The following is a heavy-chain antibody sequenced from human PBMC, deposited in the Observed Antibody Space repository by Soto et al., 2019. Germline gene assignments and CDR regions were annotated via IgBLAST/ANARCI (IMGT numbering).Heavy chain of an antibody. CDR3: ARAGTTMVRGVISGWFDP. J-gene: IGHJ5*02. D-gene: IGHD3-10*01. V-gene: IGHV4-61*08. Sequence: PSETLSLTCTVSGGSISSGGSYWSWIRQHPGKGLEWIGYIYYSGSTNYNPSLKSRVTISVDTSKNQFSLKLSSVTAADTAVYYCARAGTTMVRGVISGWFDPWGQGTLVTVSS. CDR1: GGSISSGGSY. CDR2: IYYSGST.